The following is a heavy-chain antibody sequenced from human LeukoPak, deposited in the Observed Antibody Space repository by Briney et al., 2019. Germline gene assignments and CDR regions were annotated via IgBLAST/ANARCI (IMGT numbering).Heavy chain of an antibody. Sequence: PGGSLRLSCAASGFTFSSYGMHWVRQAPGKGLEWVAVISYDGSNKYYADSVKGRFTISRDNAKNSLYLQMNSLRAEDTAVYYCARDGWANQQWLAQDAFDIWGQGTMVTVSS. CDR1: GFTFSSYG. CDR3: ARDGWANQQWLAQDAFDI. D-gene: IGHD6-19*01. V-gene: IGHV3-30*03. CDR2: ISYDGSNK. J-gene: IGHJ3*02.